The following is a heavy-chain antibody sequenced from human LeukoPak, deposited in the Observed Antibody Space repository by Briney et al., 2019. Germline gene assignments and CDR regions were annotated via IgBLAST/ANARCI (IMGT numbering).Heavy chain of an antibody. V-gene: IGHV4-31*03. Sequence: ASETLSLTCTVSGGSISSGGYYWSWIRQHPGKGLEWIGYIYYSGSTYYNPSLKSRVTISVDTSKNQFSLKLSSVTAADTAVYYCARSHNPSDYYDSSGYFGNAFDIWGQGTMVTVSS. CDR3: ARSHNPSDYYDSSGYFGNAFDI. D-gene: IGHD3-22*01. CDR2: IYYSGST. CDR1: GGSISSGGYY. J-gene: IGHJ3*02.